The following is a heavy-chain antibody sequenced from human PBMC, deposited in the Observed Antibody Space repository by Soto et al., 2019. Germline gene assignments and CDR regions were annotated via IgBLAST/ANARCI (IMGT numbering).Heavy chain of an antibody. D-gene: IGHD1-7*01. CDR2: IYRTGST. CDR1: GDSFTSNNW. V-gene: IGHV4-4*02. J-gene: IGHJ4*02. Sequence: SETLSLTCAVSGDSFTSNNWWTWVRQPPGQGLEWIGEIYRTGSTNYNPSLKSRVTISLDKSENQFSLKVTSLTAADTAVYYCASRDPGTSVDYWGQGTLVTVSS. CDR3: ASRDPGTSVDY.